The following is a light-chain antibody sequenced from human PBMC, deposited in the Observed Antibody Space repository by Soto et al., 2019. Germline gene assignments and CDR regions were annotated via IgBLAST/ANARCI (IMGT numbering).Light chain of an antibody. Sequence: DIQMTQSPSSLSASVGDRVTITCRASQSISSYLNWYQQKPGKAPKLLIYAASSLQSGVPSRFSGSASWTDFTLTISSLQPEDFATYYCQHSYSTPLSFGGGTKVEIK. J-gene: IGKJ4*01. CDR1: QSISSY. V-gene: IGKV1-39*01. CDR2: AAS. CDR3: QHSYSTPLS.